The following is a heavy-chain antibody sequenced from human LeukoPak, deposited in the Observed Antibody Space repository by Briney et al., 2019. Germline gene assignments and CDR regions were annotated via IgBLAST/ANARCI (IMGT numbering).Heavy chain of an antibody. CDR2: INSDGSTT. J-gene: IGHJ3*02. CDR1: GFTFSSYW. CDR3: ARESFFAFQI. V-gene: IGHV3-74*01. Sequence: PGGSLRLSCAASGFTFSSYWMQWVRQAPGKGLMWVSRINSDGSTTSYADSVKGRFTISRDNAKNTLYLQMNSLRAEDTAVYYCARESFFAFQIWGQGTRVTVSS. D-gene: IGHD3-3*01.